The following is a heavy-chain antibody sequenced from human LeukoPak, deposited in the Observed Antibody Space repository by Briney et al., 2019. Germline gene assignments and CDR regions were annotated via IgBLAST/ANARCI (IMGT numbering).Heavy chain of an antibody. CDR1: GFTFSSYA. J-gene: IGHJ4*02. D-gene: IGHD3-22*01. V-gene: IGHV3-23*01. Sequence: GGSLRLSCAASGFTFSSYAMSWVRQAPGKGLEWVSSISDSGGSTYYADSVKGRFTISRDNSRNTLYLQMNSLRAEDTAVYYCAKTIDSSGYRYYFDYWGQGTLVTVSS. CDR2: ISDSGGST. CDR3: AKTIDSSGYRYYFDY.